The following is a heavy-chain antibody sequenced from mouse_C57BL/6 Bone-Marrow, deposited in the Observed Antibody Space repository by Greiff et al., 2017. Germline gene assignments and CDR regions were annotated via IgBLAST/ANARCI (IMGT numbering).Heavy chain of an antibody. J-gene: IGHJ3*01. CDR2: IYPRSGNT. CDR3: ARWPNP. D-gene: IGHD4-1*01. V-gene: IGHV1-81*01. Sequence: VKLMESGAELARPVASVKLSCKASGYTFTSYGISWVKQRTGQGLEWIGEIYPRSGNTYYNEKFKGKATLTADKSSSTAYMELRSLTSEDSAVYFCARWPNPRGQGTLVTVSA. CDR1: GYTFTSYG.